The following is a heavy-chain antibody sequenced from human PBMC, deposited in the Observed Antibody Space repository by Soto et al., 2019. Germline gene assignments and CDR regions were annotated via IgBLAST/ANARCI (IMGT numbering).Heavy chain of an antibody. Sequence: PGGSLRLSCAASGFTFSSYGMHWVRQAPGKGLEWVAVISYDGSNKYYADSVKGRFTISRGNSKNTLYLQMNSLRAEDTAVYYCAKDRYGDYALFDYWGQGTLVTVSS. CDR3: AKDRYGDYALFDY. CDR1: GFTFSSYG. D-gene: IGHD4-17*01. CDR2: ISYDGSNK. J-gene: IGHJ4*02. V-gene: IGHV3-30*18.